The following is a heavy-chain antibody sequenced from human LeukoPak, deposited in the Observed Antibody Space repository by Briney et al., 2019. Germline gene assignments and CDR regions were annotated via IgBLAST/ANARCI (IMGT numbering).Heavy chain of an antibody. J-gene: IGHJ6*02. Sequence: GASLQISCDGSGSIFSGYWISCGRQLPAKGLEWMGRIDPSDSYTNYSPSFQRHVTISADKSINTAYLQWSSLKASDTAMYYCERDNGMDVWGQGTTVTVSS. CDR1: GSIFSGYW. CDR2: IDPSDSYT. CDR3: ERDNGMDV. V-gene: IGHV5-10-1*01.